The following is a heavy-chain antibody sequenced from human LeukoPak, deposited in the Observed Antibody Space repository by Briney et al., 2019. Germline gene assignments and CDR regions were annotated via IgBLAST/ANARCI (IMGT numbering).Heavy chain of an antibody. D-gene: IGHD4-23*01. CDR3: AKDTGLRWPHGEHDAFDI. V-gene: IGHV3-23*01. CDR1: GFTFSSYA. Sequence: PGRSLRLSCAASGFTFSSYAMSWVRQAPGKGLEWVSAISGSGGSTYYADSVKGRFTISRDNSKNTLYLQMNSLRAEDTAVYYCAKDTGLRWPHGEHDAFDIWGQGTMVTVSS. CDR2: ISGSGGST. J-gene: IGHJ3*02.